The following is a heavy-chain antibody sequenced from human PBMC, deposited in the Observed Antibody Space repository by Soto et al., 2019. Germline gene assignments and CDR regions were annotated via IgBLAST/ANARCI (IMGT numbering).Heavy chain of an antibody. CDR3: ARTDLKLRGLDY. CDR1: GYTFTSYG. Sequence: ASVKVSCKASGYTFTSYGINWVRQAPGQGLEWMGWISGYNGNTDYVQRLQDRVTMTTDTSTRTAYMELRNLRSDDSAVYYCARTDLKLRGLDYWGQGTLVTV. CDR2: ISGYNGNT. V-gene: IGHV1-18*01. J-gene: IGHJ4*02. D-gene: IGHD1-7*01.